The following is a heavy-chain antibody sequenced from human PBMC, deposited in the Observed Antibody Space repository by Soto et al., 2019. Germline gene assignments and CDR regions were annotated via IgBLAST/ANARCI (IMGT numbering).Heavy chain of an antibody. CDR1: GYTLTELS. D-gene: IGHD3-10*01. CDR3: ATGRPTMVRGTERPYYYYGMDV. CDR2: FDPEDGET. V-gene: IGHV1-24*01. J-gene: IGHJ6*02. Sequence: ASVKVSCKVSGYTLTELSMHWVRQAPGKGLEWMGGFDPEDGETIYAQKLQGRVTMTEDTSTDTAYMELSSLRSEDTAVYYCATGRPTMVRGTERPYYYYGMDVWGQGTTVTVA.